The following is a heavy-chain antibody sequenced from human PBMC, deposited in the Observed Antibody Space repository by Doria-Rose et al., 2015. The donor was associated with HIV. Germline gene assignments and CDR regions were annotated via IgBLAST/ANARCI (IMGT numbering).Heavy chain of an antibody. CDR1: GVSLSSPGMG. D-gene: IGHD6-13*01. J-gene: IGHJ4*02. CDR2: ICTYDER. CDR3: ARIKSSRWYHKYYFDF. V-gene: IGHV2-26*01. Sequence: QVTLKESGPVLVKPTETLTLTCTVSGVSLSSPGMGVSWIRQPPGKALEWLANICTYDERSYKTSLKSRLTISRGTSKSQVVLTMTDMDPVDTATYYCARIKSSRWYHKYYFDFWGQGTLVIVSA.